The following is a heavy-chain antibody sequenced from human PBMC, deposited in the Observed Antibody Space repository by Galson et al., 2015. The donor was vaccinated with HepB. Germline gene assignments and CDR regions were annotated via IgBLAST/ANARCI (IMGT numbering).Heavy chain of an antibody. D-gene: IGHD6-19*01. Sequence: SLRLSCAASGFTFSTSALNWVRQAPGKGLEWVSSISSSGSYVYYADSVKGRFTISRDNAKNSLYLQMNSLSVEDTAIYHCATRLAVAGTGAFDIWGQGTMVTVSS. CDR2: ISSSGSYV. CDR3: ATRLAVAGTGAFDI. J-gene: IGHJ3*02. CDR1: GFTFSTSA. V-gene: IGHV3-21*01.